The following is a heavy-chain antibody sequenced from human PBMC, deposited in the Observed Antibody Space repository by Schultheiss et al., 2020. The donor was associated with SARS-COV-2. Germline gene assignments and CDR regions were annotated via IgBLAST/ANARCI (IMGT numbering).Heavy chain of an antibody. CDR3: AGPRGDSSGWLNAFDI. Sequence: SETLSLTCIVSGGSISSYSWSWIRQPPGKGLEWIGYIYYSGSTNFNPSLKSRVTISLDTSKNQFSLKLTSVTAADTAVYYCAGPRGDSSGWLNAFDIWGQGSMVTVSS. CDR1: GGSISSYS. D-gene: IGHD6-19*01. CDR2: IYYSGST. V-gene: IGHV4-59*12. J-gene: IGHJ3*02.